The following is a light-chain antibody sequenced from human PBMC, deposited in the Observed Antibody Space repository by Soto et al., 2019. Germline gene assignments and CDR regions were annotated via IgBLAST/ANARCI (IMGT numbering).Light chain of an antibody. J-gene: IGKJ3*01. V-gene: IGKV1-33*01. CDR2: DAS. Sequence: DIQMTQSPSSLSASVGDRVTITCQASHHISNYLNWYQQKPGKAPMLLIYDASNLETGVPSRFSGSGSRTDFTFTISILQPEDIATYCCQQYDNLTRTCGPWTKVDIK. CDR3: QQYDNLTRT. CDR1: HHISNY.